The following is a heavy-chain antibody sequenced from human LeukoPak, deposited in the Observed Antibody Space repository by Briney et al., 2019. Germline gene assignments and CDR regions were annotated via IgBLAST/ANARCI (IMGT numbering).Heavy chain of an antibody. J-gene: IGHJ4*02. CDR2: ISGSGGST. Sequence: PGGSLRLSXAASGFTFSSYAMSWVRQAPGKGLEWVSAISGSGGSTYYADSVKGRFTISRDNSKNTLYLQMNSLRAEDTAVYYCAKVSGYYYDSSGYYWFDYWGQGTLVTVPS. V-gene: IGHV3-23*01. CDR3: AKVSGYYYDSSGYYWFDY. CDR1: GFTFSSYA. D-gene: IGHD3-22*01.